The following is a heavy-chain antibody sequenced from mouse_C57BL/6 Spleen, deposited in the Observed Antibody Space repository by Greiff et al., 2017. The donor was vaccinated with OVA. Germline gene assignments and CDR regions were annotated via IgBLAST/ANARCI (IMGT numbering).Heavy chain of an antibody. CDR3: ARGTTVVAYYYAMDY. D-gene: IGHD1-1*01. CDR2: INPSNGGT. CDR1: GYTFTSYW. Sequence: VQLKQPGTELVKPGASVKLSCKASGYTFTSYWMHWVKQRPGQGLEWIGNINPSNGGTNYNEKFKSKATLTVDKSSSTAYMQLSSLTSEDAAVYYCARGTTVVAYYYAMDYWGQGTSVTVSS. V-gene: IGHV1-53*01. J-gene: IGHJ4*01.